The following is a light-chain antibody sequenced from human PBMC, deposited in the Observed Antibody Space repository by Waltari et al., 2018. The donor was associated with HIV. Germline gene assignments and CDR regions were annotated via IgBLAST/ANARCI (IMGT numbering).Light chain of an antibody. J-gene: IGLJ1*01. CDR1: SSDVGGYNY. Sequence: QSALTQPRSVSGSPGQPVTISCTGTSSDVGGYNYVSWYQQHPGKAPKLMIYDVNKRPSGVPDRFAGSKSGNTASLTISGLQTEDVADYYCYSYAGSYTSVFGTGTTVTVL. CDR3: YSYAGSYTSV. CDR2: DVN. V-gene: IGLV2-11*01.